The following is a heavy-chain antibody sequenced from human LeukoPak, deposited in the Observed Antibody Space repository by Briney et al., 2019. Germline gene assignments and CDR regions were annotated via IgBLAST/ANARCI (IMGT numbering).Heavy chain of an antibody. CDR1: GGTFSSYA. J-gene: IGHJ4*02. CDR2: IIPIFGTA. V-gene: IGHV1-69*13. CDR3: ARGEVPPHYFDS. Sequence: EASVKVSCKASGGTFSSYAISWVRQAPGQGLEWMGGIIPIFGTANYAQKFQGRVTITADESTSTAYMELSSLRSEDAAVYYCARGEVPPHYFDSWGQGTLVTVSS.